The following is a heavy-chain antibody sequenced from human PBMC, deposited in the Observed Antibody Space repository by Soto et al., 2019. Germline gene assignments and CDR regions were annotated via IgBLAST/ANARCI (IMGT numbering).Heavy chain of an antibody. CDR2: ISRYGDGT. Sequence: GSLILSCAASVFLFSYYAMHWVRQAPGTGLEYLSGISRYGDGTFYADFAKVRFTVSRSYSKESLYRQISSLRAEDTAIYYCVKASTAYRSSSTFVYWRQGVPITVSS. V-gene: IGHV3-64D*06. J-gene: IGHJ4*02. CDR1: VFLFSYYA. CDR3: VKASTAYRSSSTFVY. D-gene: IGHD6-6*01.